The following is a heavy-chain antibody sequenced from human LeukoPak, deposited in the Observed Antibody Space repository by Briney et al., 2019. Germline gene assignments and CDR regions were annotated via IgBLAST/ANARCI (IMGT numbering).Heavy chain of an antibody. Sequence: SETLSLTCAVSGGSISSGGYYWSWIRQHPGKGLEWIGYIYYSGSTYYNPSLKSRVTISVGTSKNQFSLKLSSVTAADTAVYYCARVQLVIGAFDIWGQGTMVTVSS. CDR1: GGSISSGGYY. CDR2: IYYSGST. J-gene: IGHJ3*02. V-gene: IGHV4-31*11. CDR3: ARVQLVIGAFDI. D-gene: IGHD2-21*01.